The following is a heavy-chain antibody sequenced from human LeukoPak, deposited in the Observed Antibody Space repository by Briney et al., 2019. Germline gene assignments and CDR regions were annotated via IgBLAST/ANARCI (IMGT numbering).Heavy chain of an antibody. J-gene: IGHJ4*02. Sequence: GSLRLSRAASGFTVSSNYISWVRPAPGKGREWVSRISGGGETKFYADSVKGRFTISRDNSKNTLYLQMHSLRAEDTAVYYCVKDYSTIPAAANPLFDYWGEGALVTVSS. CDR1: GFTVSSNY. V-gene: IGHV3-23*01. D-gene: IGHD6-13*01. CDR2: ISGGGETK. CDR3: VKDYSTIPAAANPLFDY.